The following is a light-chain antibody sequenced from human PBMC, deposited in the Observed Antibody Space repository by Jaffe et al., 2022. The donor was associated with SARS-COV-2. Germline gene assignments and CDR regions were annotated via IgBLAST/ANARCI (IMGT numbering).Light chain of an antibody. Sequence: QSALTQPASVSGSPGQSITISCTGTSSDVGNYDYVSWYQQHPGKAPKLIIYDVNNRPSGVSDRFSGSKSGNTASLIISGLQAGDEADYYCSSYSSTSTPWVFGGGTKLTVL. CDR3: SSYSSTSTPWV. CDR1: SSDVGNYDY. V-gene: IGLV2-14*03. CDR2: DVN. J-gene: IGLJ3*02.